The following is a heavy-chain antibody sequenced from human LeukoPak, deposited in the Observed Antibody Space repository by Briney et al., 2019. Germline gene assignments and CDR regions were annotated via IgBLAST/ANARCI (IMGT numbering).Heavy chain of an antibody. V-gene: IGHV1-2*02. J-gene: IGHJ5*02. CDR2: INPNSGGT. CDR1: GYTFTGYY. Sequence: ASVKVSCKSSGYTFTGYYMHWVRQAPGQGLEWMGWINPNSGGTNYAQKFQGRVTMTRDTSISTAYMELSRLRSDDTAVYYCARGASGVYTVTTSWFDPWGQGTLVTVSS. CDR3: ARGASGVYTVTTSWFDP. D-gene: IGHD4-17*01.